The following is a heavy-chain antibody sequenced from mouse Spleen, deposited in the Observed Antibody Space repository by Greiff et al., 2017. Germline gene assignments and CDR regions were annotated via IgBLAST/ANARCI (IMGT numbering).Heavy chain of an antibody. J-gene: IGHJ2*01. CDR1: GYTFTDYE. V-gene: IGHV1-15*01. D-gene: IGHD2-3*01. CDR3: TSVGDGYYHFDY. CDR2: IDPETGGT. Sequence: VQLQQSGAELVRPGASVTLSCKASGYTFTDYEMHWVKQTPVHGLEWIGAIDPETGGTAYNQKFKGKAILTADKSSSTAYMELRSLTSEDSAVYYCTSVGDGYYHFDYWGQGTTLTVSS.